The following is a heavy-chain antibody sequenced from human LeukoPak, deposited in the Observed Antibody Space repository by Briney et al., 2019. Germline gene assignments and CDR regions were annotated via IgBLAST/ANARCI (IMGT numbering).Heavy chain of an antibody. J-gene: IGHJ4*02. CDR1: GFTFSSYT. CDR3: AKDGGLWVSAHWGDS. D-gene: IGHD7-27*01. V-gene: IGHV3-23*01. Sequence: GGSLRLSCAVSGFTFSSYTMSWVRQAPGKGLEWVSTITTSDSNTYYADSVKGRFTVSRDNSKNTLFLQMNSLRAEDTAVYYCAKDGGLWVSAHWGDSWGRGTLVTVSS. CDR2: ITTSDSNT.